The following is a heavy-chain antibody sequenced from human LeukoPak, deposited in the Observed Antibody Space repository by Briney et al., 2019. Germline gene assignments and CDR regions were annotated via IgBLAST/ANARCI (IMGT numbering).Heavy chain of an antibody. V-gene: IGHV3-21*04. CDR1: GFTFSSYS. D-gene: IGHD5-18*01. J-gene: IGHJ5*02. CDR2: ISSSSSYI. CDR3: ASLDTAKQPLANH. Sequence: GGSLRLSCAASGFTFSSYSMNWVRQAPGKGLEWVTSISSSSSYIYYADSVKGRFTISKNSAKNSLYLQMNTLRVEDTAMYYCASLDTAKQPLANHWGQGTLVTVSS.